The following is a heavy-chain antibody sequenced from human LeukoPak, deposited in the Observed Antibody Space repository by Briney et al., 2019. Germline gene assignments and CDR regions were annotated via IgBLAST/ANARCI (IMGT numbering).Heavy chain of an antibody. CDR1: GYTFNSYD. CDR3: ARGGAGTYYKRDGWFDP. D-gene: IGHD3-10*01. J-gene: IGHJ5*02. CDR2: MNPNTGNT. Sequence: ASVKVSCKASGYTFNSYDINWVRQATGQGLEWMGWMNPNTGNTGYGERFQGRVTMTRDNSISTAYMELSSLTSEDTAVYYCARGGAGTYYKRDGWFDPWGQGTVVTVSS. V-gene: IGHV1-8*01.